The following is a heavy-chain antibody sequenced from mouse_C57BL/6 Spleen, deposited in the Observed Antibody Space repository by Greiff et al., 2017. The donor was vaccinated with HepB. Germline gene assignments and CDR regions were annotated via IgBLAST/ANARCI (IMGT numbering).Heavy chain of an antibody. CDR2: IYPGDGDT. V-gene: IGHV1-82*01. Sequence: QVQLKESGPELVKPGASVKISCKASGYAFSSSWMNWVKQRPGKGLEWIGRIYPGDGDTNYNGKFKGKATLTADKSSSTAYMQLSSLTSEDSAVYFCAITVVATDWYFDVWGTGTTVTVSS. D-gene: IGHD1-1*01. J-gene: IGHJ1*03. CDR3: AITVVATDWYFDV. CDR1: GYAFSSSW.